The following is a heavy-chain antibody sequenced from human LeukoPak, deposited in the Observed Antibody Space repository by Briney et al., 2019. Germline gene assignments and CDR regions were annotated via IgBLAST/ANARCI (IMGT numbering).Heavy chain of an antibody. CDR1: GFTFSSYS. Sequence: GGSLRLSCAASGFTFSSYSMNWVRQAPGKGLEWLSYISGSSSTIYYADSVKGRFTISRDNAKNSLYLQMDSLRAEDTAVYYCARESLGYCSGSTCYYFYMDFWGKGTTVTVSS. V-gene: IGHV3-48*04. CDR2: ISGSSSTI. D-gene: IGHD2-15*01. J-gene: IGHJ6*03. CDR3: ARESLGYCSGSTCYYFYMDF.